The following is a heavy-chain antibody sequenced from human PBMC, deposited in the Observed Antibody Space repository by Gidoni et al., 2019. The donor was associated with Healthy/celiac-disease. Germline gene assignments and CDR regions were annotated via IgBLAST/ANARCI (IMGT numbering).Heavy chain of an antibody. V-gene: IGHV1-2*04. CDR3: ARAAVGSYSSSWYINWFDP. Sequence: QVQLVQSGAEVKKPGASVKVSCKASGYTFTGYSMHWVRQAPGQGLEWMGWINPNSGGTNYAQKFQGWVTMTRDTSISTAYMELSRLRSDDTAVYYCARAAVGSYSSSWYINWFDPWGQGTLVTVSS. CDR2: INPNSGGT. CDR1: GYTFTGYS. J-gene: IGHJ5*02. D-gene: IGHD6-13*01.